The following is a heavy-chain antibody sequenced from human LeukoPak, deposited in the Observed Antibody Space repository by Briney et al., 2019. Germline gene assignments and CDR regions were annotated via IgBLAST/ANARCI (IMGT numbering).Heavy chain of an antibody. Sequence: GGSLRLSCAASVFTFSSNSMTWVRQAPGKGLEWVSLIYSGGSTSYADSVIGRFTISRDNSTNTLYLQMNSLRAEGTAVCYCARIGPVADAFDIWGQGTLVTVSS. CDR2: IYSGGST. J-gene: IGHJ3*02. CDR3: ARIGPVADAFDI. V-gene: IGHV3-66*01. CDR1: VFTFSSNS.